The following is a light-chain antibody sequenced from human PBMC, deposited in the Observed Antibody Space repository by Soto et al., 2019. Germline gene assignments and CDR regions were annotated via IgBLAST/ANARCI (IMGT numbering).Light chain of an antibody. Sequence: DIQMTQSPSTLAASVGYRVTITCRASQSISSWVAWYQQKPGKGPKLLIYVASTLHSGLPSRFSGSGSGTEFTLTISSLQPEDFATYYCQKLNSFPLNCGGGNTGAIK. CDR1: QSISSW. J-gene: IGKJ4*01. CDR3: QKLNSFPLN. CDR2: VAS. V-gene: IGKV1-5*01.